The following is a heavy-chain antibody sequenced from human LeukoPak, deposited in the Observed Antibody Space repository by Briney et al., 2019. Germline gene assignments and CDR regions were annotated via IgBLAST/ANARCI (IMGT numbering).Heavy chain of an antibody. V-gene: IGHV3-74*01. CDR3: ARPNYDFWSGYNYYFDC. J-gene: IGHJ4*02. CDR1: GFTFSSYW. D-gene: IGHD3-3*01. CDR2: INSDGSST. Sequence: GGSLRLSCAASGFTFSSYWMHWVRQAPGKGLVWVSRINSDGSSTSYADSVKGRFTISRDNAKNTLYLRMNSLRAEDTAVYYCARPNYDFWSGYNYYFDCWGQGTLVTVSS.